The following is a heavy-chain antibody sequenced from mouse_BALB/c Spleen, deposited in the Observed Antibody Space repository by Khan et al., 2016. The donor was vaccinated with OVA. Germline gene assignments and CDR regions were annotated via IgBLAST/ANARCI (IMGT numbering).Heavy chain of an antibody. CDR2: IDPFSGDT. CDR1: GYSFTTYY. Sequence: IQLVQSGPELMKPGASGKISCEASGYSFTTYYIHWVKQSHGKSLEWIGYIDPFSGDTTYNQKFKGMATLTVDKSSSTAYIHLSNLTSEDSAVYYCTRHGYVAWFTYWGQGTLVTVSA. V-gene: IGHV1S135*01. CDR3: TRHGYVAWFTY. J-gene: IGHJ3*01. D-gene: IGHD2-2*01.